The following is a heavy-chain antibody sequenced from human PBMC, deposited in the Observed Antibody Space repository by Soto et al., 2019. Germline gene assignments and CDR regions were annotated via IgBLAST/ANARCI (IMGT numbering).Heavy chain of an antibody. D-gene: IGHD6-19*01. J-gene: IGHJ4*02. CDR1: GFTFSSYA. Sequence: GGSLRLSCAASGFTFSSYAMSWVRQAPGKGLEWVSAISGSGGCTYYADSVKGRFTISRDNSKNTLYLQMNSLRAEDTAVYYCAKVHSSGWYEGYFDYWGQGTLVTVSS. CDR2: ISGSGGCT. CDR3: AKVHSSGWYEGYFDY. V-gene: IGHV3-23*01.